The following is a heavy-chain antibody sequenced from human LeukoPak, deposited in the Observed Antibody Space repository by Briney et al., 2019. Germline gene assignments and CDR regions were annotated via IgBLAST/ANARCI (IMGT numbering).Heavy chain of an antibody. CDR1: GFTFSSYA. J-gene: IGHJ6*02. V-gene: IGHV3-30-3*01. Sequence: GGSLRLSCAASGFTFSSYAMHWVRQAPGKGLEWVAVISYDGSNKYYADSVKGRSTISRDNSKNTLYLQMNSLRAEDTAVYYCAREGAPRGYDFWSGYYWDYYYYGMDVWGQGTTVTVSS. D-gene: IGHD3-3*01. CDR2: ISYDGSNK. CDR3: AREGAPRGYDFWSGYYWDYYYYGMDV.